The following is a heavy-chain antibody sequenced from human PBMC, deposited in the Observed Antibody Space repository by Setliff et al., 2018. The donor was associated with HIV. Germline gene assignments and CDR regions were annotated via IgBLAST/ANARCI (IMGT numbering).Heavy chain of an antibody. CDR2: IIPIFGTA. J-gene: IGHJ6*03. V-gene: IGHV1-69*05. CDR1: GGTFSSYA. Sequence: SVKVSCKASGGTFSSYAISWVRQAPGQGLEWMGGIIPIFGTANYAQKFQGRVTITTDESTSTAYMELSSLRSEDTAAYYCARVNGVLQFLEWPKRDGLYYMDVWGKGTTVTVSS. D-gene: IGHD3-3*01. CDR3: ARVNGVLQFLEWPKRDGLYYMDV.